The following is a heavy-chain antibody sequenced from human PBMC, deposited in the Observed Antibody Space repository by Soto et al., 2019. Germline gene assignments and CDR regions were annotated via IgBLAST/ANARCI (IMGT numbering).Heavy chain of an antibody. CDR3: GRDGYGMDV. CDR1: GFTFSSYA. J-gene: IGHJ6*02. CDR2: ISFDGRKE. V-gene: IGHV3-30*04. Sequence: QVQLVESGGGVAQPGRSLRLSCAASGFTFSSYAMHWVRQAPGKGLEWVALISFDGRKEYYADSVKGRFTIARYNPKNTLYLQMKSLRAEDTAGYYGGRDGYGMDVGGQGTTVTVSS.